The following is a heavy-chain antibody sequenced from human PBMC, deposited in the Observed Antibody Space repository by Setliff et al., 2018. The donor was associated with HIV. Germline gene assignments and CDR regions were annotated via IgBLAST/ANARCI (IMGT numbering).Heavy chain of an antibody. CDR2: IIPISGTA. D-gene: IGHD2-2*01. Sequence: SVKVSCKASGGTFSNYGMSWVRQAPGQGLEWMGGIIPISGTANYAQKFQGRVTITTDESTSTAYMELSGLRYEDTAVYYCARDFGGYCSSMSCPGLFDPWGQGTLVTVSS. CDR1: GGTFSNYG. J-gene: IGHJ5*02. CDR3: ARDFGGYCSSMSCPGLFDP. V-gene: IGHV1-69*05.